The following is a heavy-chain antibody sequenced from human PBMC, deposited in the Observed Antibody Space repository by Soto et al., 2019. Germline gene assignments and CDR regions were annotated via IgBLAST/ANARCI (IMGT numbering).Heavy chain of an antibody. J-gene: IGHJ4*02. D-gene: IGHD6-19*01. CDR2: ITSANYP. CDR3: AKTDKYNSQSSGWANRFDH. Sequence: EVQLLESGGGFIQPGGSLRLFCAASGFTFSNYALPWFPQAPGKGLEWVSTITSANYPFYGDTVKGRFTISRDNSKNTLYLQMNSLRAEDTAVYYCAKTDKYNSQSSGWANRFDHRGQGTLVTVSS. CDR1: GFTFSNYA. V-gene: IGHV3-23*01.